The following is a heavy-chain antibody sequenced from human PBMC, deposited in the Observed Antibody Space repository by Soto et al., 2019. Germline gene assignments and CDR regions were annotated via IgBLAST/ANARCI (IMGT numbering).Heavy chain of an antibody. J-gene: IGHJ5*02. CDR3: ARHIAARYGYNWFDP. CDR1: GGSISSSSYY. V-gene: IGHV4-39*01. D-gene: IGHD6-13*01. CDR2: IYYSGST. Sequence: QLQLQESGPGLVKPSETLSLTCTVSGGSISSSSYYWGWIRQPPGKGLEWIGRIYYSGSTYYNPSLKSRVTISVDTSKNQFSLKLSSVTAADTAVYYCARHIAARYGYNWFDPWGQGTLVTVSS.